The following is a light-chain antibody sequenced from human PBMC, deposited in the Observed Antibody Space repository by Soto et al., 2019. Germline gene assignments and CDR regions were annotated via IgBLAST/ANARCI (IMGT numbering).Light chain of an antibody. J-gene: IGLJ1*01. CDR2: DVF. Sequence: QSVLTQDASVSGSPGQSITISCTGTSSDVGGYNYVSWYQQHPGKAPKLMIYDVFTRPSGVSNRFSGSKSGNTASLTISALQAEDEAAYYCTSWTSTSTYVFGSGTKLTVL. V-gene: IGLV2-14*03. CDR3: TSWTSTSTYV. CDR1: SSDVGGYNY.